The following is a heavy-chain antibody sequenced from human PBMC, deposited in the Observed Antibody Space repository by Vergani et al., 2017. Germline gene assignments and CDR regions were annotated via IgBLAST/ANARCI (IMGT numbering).Heavy chain of an antibody. V-gene: IGHV2-5*01. Sequence: QITLKESGPTLVKPTQTLTLTCTFSGFSLSTSGVGVGWIRQPPGKALEWFALIYWNDDKRYSPSLKSRLTITKDTSKNQVVLTMTNMDPVDTATYYCAHTGFLEWLPPPNDAFDIWGQGTMVTVSS. CDR2: IYWNDDK. CDR3: AHTGFLEWLPPPNDAFDI. CDR1: GFSLSTSGVG. J-gene: IGHJ3*02. D-gene: IGHD3-3*01.